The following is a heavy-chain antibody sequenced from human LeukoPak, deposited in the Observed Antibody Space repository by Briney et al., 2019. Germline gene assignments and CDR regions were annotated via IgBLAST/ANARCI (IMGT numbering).Heavy chain of an antibody. V-gene: IGHV4-61*08. CDR3: ARGGRYSYTWGWFDP. D-gene: IGHD5-18*01. CDR2: IYYSGST. Sequence: PSETLSLTCTVSGGSISSGGYYWSWIRQPPGKGLEWIGYIYYSGSTNYNPSLKSRVTISVDTSKNQFSLKLSSVTAADTAVYYCARGGRYSYTWGWFDPWGQGTLVTVSS. J-gene: IGHJ5*02. CDR1: GGSISSGGYY.